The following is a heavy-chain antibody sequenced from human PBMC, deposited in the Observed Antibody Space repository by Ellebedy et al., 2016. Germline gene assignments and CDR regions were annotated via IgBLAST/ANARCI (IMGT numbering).Heavy chain of an antibody. D-gene: IGHD2-15*01. J-gene: IGHJ4*02. Sequence: ASVKVSXXASGYTFTSYYIHWVRQAPGQGLEWMGIINCDSGVTTYAQKFQGRVTMTRDTSTSTVYMEVSSLRSEDTAVYYCARSDPQGYCSGGSCYFDYWGQGTLVTVSS. V-gene: IGHV1-46*01. CDR3: ARSDPQGYCSGGSCYFDY. CDR1: GYTFTSYY. CDR2: INCDSGVT.